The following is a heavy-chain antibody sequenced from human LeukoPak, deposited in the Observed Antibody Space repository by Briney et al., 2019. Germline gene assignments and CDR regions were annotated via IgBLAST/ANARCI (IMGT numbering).Heavy chain of an antibody. CDR1: DYTFTNYG. CDR3: ARGFNHYDSSGLDY. CDR2: IIPIFGTA. J-gene: IGHJ4*02. Sequence: ASVKVSCKASDYTFTNYGVSWVRQAPGQGLEWMGGIIPIFGTANYAQKFQGRVTITTDESTSTAYMELSSLRSEDTAVYYCARGFNHYDSSGLDYWGQGTLVTVSS. D-gene: IGHD3-22*01. V-gene: IGHV1-69*05.